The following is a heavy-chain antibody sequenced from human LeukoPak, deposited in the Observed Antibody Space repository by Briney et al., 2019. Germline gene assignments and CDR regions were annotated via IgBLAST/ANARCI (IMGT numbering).Heavy chain of an antibody. CDR3: ARGTYSSGWSNYYYYMDV. CDR2: INHSGST. Sequence: SETLSLTCTVSGGSISGYYWSWIRQPPGKGLEWIGEINHSGSTNYNPSLKSRVTISVDTSKNQFSLKLSSVTAADTAVYYCARGTYSSGWSNYYYYMDVWGKGTTVTVSS. D-gene: IGHD6-19*01. V-gene: IGHV4-34*01. CDR1: GGSISGYY. J-gene: IGHJ6*03.